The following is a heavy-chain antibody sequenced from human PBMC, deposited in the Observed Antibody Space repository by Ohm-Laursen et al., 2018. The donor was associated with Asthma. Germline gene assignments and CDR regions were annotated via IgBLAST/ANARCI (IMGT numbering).Heavy chain of an antibody. CDR3: ARENPLGDIVVVPAAKGYYDY. D-gene: IGHD2-2*01. CDR2: ISYDGSNK. J-gene: IGHJ4*02. CDR1: GFTFSSYG. Sequence: SLRLSCTASGFTFSSYGMHWVRPAPGKGLEWVAVISYDGSNKYYADSVKGRFTISRDNSKNTLYLQMNSLRAEDTAVYYCARENPLGDIVVVPAAKGYYDYWGQGTLVTVSS. V-gene: IGHV3-30*03.